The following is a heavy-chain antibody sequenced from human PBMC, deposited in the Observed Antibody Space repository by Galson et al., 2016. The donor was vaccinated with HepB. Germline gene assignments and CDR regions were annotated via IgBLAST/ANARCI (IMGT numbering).Heavy chain of an antibody. D-gene: IGHD2-2*03. Sequence: SLRLSCAASGFTFGSYGMTWVRQAPGKGLAWVSAISDTGDSSHYADSVKGRFTISRDNAKNSLYLQMNSLRAEDTAAYYCVAGYCSSSSCPGGLDYWGQGTLVTVSS. V-gene: IGHV3-23*01. CDR2: ISDTGDSS. CDR3: VAGYCSSSSCPGGLDY. J-gene: IGHJ4*02. CDR1: GFTFGSYG.